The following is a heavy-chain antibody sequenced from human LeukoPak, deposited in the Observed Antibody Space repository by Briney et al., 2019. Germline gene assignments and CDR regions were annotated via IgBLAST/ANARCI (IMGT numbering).Heavy chain of an antibody. CDR3: ARVMGVYSGYDFMDY. CDR2: IVVGSGNT. J-gene: IGHJ4*02. V-gene: IGHV1-58*01. Sequence: ASVKVSCKASGFTFTSSAVQWVRQARGQRLEWIGWIVVGSGNTNYAQKFQERVTITRDTSTSTAYMELRSLRSDDTAVYYCARVMGVYSGYDFMDYWGQGTLVTVSS. D-gene: IGHD5-12*01. CDR1: GFTFTSSA.